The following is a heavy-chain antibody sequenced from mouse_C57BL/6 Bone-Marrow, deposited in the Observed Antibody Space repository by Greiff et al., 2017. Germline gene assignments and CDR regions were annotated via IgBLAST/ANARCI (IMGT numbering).Heavy chain of an antibody. D-gene: IGHD2-4*01. CDR1: GYAFSSSW. V-gene: IGHV1-82*01. Sequence: VQRVESGPELVKPGASVKISCKASGYAFSSSWMNWVKQRPGKGLEWIGRIYPGDGDTNYNGKFKGKATLTADKSSSTAYMQLSSLTSEDSAVYLCARWDDYDAWFAYWGQGTLVTVSA. CDR2: IYPGDGDT. CDR3: ARWDDYDAWFAY. J-gene: IGHJ3*01.